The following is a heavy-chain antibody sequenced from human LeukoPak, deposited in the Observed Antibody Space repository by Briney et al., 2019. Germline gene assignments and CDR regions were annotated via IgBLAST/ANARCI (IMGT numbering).Heavy chain of an antibody. V-gene: IGHV3-48*01. Sequence: GGSLRLSCAASGFTFSSYSMNLVRQAPGKGLEWVSYISSSSSTIYYADSVKGRFTISRDNAKNSLYLQMNSLRAEDTAVYYCARGYSSSWYGAFDIWGQGTMVTVSS. CDR2: ISSSSSTI. J-gene: IGHJ3*02. CDR3: ARGYSSSWYGAFDI. CDR1: GFTFSSYS. D-gene: IGHD6-13*01.